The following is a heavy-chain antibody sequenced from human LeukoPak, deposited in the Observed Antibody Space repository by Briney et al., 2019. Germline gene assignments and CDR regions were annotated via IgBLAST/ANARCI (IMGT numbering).Heavy chain of an antibody. V-gene: IGHV1-58*02. Sequence: TPVKVSCKASGFTFTSSAMQWVRQARGQRLEWIGWIVVGSGNTNYAQKFQERVTITRDMSTSTAYMELSSLRSEDTAVYYCAADQGGDYYGSGSYYGYWGQGTLVTVSS. CDR2: IVVGSGNT. D-gene: IGHD3-10*01. J-gene: IGHJ4*02. CDR3: AADQGGDYYGSGSYYGY. CDR1: GFTFTSSA.